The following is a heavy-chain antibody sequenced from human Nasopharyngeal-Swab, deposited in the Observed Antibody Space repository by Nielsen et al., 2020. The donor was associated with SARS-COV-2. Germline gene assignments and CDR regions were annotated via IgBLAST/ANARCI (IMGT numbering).Heavy chain of an antibody. CDR2: IGTAGDT. D-gene: IGHD1-26*01. CDR3: AREGELGGSWYFDL. J-gene: IGHJ2*01. CDR1: GFTFSSYD. Sequence: GESLKISCAASGFTFSSYDMHWVRQATGEGLEWVSAIGTAGDTYYPGSVKGRFTISRENAKNSLYLQMNSLRAGDTAVYYCAREGELGGSWYFDLWGRGTLVTVSS. V-gene: IGHV3-13*01.